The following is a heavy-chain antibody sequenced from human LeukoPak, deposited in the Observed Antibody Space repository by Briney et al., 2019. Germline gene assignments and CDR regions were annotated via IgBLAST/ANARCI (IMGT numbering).Heavy chain of an antibody. CDR3: ARERGSGDSYYYYYMDV. CDR2: INPNSGGT. V-gene: IGHV1-2*02. J-gene: IGHJ6*03. Sequence: ASVKVSCKASGYTFTGYYMHWVRQAPGQGLEWMGWINPNSGGTNYAQKFQGRVTMARDTSISTAYMELSRLRSEDTAVYYCARERGSGDSYYYYYMDVWGKGTTVTVSS. CDR1: GYTFTGYY. D-gene: IGHD3-10*01.